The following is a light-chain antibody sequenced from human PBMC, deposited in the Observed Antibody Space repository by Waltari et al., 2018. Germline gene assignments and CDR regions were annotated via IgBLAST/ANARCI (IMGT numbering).Light chain of an antibody. CDR1: QTINNNF. CDR3: QQYDGSVLT. CDR2: GAS. Sequence: IVLTQSPDTLSLSTGQRATLSCRASQTINNNFLVWYQQKPGQAPRLIIHGASSRATGFPDRFSGSGSGTDFTLTISSLKPEDSAVYYCQQYDGSVLTFGGGTKVEI. V-gene: IGKV3-20*01. J-gene: IGKJ4*01.